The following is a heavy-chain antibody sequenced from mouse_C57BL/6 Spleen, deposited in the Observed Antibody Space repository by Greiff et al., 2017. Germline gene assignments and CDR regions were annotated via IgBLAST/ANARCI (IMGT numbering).Heavy chain of an antibody. CDR3: AREDYCGSSYVDY. J-gene: IGHJ2*01. D-gene: IGHD1-1*01. Sequence: VKLQQPGTELVKPGASVKLSCKASGYTFTSYWMHWVKQRPGQGLEWIGNINPSNGGTNYNEKFKSKATLTVDKSSSTAYMQLSSLTSEDSAVYYCAREDYCGSSYVDYWGQGTTLTVSS. V-gene: IGHV1-53*01. CDR1: GYTFTSYW. CDR2: INPSNGGT.